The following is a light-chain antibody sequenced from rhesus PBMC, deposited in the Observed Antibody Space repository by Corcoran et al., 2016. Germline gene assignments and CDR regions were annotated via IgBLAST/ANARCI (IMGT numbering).Light chain of an antibody. CDR1: QGISSW. V-gene: IGKV1-22*01. Sequence: DIQMTQSPSSLSASVGDKVTITCRASQGISSWLAWYQQKPGKAPKLLNYKASRLQSGVPSRFSGSGSGTDFPLTISSLQPEDFATYYCLQYSSSRTFGQGTKVEIK. J-gene: IGKJ1*01. CDR2: KAS. CDR3: LQYSSSRT.